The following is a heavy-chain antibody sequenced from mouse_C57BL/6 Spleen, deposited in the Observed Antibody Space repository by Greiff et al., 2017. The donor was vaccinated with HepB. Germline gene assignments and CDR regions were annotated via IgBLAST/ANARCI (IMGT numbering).Heavy chain of an antibody. CDR3: AREIYDGGFAY. Sequence: QVHVKQSGPELVKPGASVKISCKASGYAFSSSWMNWVKQRPGKGLEWIGRIYPGDGDTNYNGKFKGKATLTADKSSSTAYMQLSSLTSEDSAVYFCAREIYDGGFAYWGQGTLVTVSA. CDR1: GYAFSSSW. D-gene: IGHD2-3*01. CDR2: IYPGDGDT. J-gene: IGHJ3*01. V-gene: IGHV1-82*01.